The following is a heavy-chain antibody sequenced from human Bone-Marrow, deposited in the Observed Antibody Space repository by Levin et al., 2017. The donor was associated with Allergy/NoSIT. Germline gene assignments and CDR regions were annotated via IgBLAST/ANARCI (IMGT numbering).Heavy chain of an antibody. CDR1: GFTFSNYG. J-gene: IGHJ4*02. CDR2: ISGSGGSE. V-gene: IGHV3-23*01. D-gene: IGHD3-9*01. CDR3: AIVQITTSFEI. Sequence: SGGSLRLSCAGTGFTFSNYGMTWIRQAPGKGLEWVSTISGSGGSEKYVDSVKGRFIVSRDNSNDTVYLQMNSLRVGDTAVYYCAIVQITTSFEIWGQGALVTVS.